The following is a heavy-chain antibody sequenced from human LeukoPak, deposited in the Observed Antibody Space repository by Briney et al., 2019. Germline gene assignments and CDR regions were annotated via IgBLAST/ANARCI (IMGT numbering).Heavy chain of an antibody. Sequence: GGSLRLSCAASGFSVSTDHMSWVRQAPGKGLEWVSVIYNDGSKYYADTVKGRFTISRDNSKNTVDLLLNSLRAEDTAVYYCASLFYASGRVNWFDPWGQGTLVTVSS. CDR2: IYNDGSK. D-gene: IGHD3-10*01. CDR3: ASLFYASGRVNWFDP. V-gene: IGHV3-53*01. CDR1: GFSVSTDH. J-gene: IGHJ5*02.